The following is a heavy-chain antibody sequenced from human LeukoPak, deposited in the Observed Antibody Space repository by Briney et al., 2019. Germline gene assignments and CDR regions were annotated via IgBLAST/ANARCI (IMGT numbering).Heavy chain of an antibody. Sequence: PGGSLRLSCAVSGFTFSTYWMYWVRQAPGKGLVWVSRLNSDGSSTDYADSVKGRFTISRDNAKNTLYLQMNGLRVEDTAVYYCAGGPPQWHTGLAIWGQGTMVTVSS. CDR2: LNSDGSST. J-gene: IGHJ3*01. V-gene: IGHV3-74*01. D-gene: IGHD2-8*02. CDR1: GFTFSTYW. CDR3: AGGPPQWHTGLAI.